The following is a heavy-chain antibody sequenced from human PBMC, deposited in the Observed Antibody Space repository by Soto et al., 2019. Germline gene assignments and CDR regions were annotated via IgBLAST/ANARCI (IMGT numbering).Heavy chain of an antibody. CDR2: ISGSGGST. D-gene: IGHD3-10*01. J-gene: IGHJ4*02. V-gene: IGHV3-23*01. CDR1: GFTFSSYA. Sequence: GGSLRLSCAASGFTFSSYAMSWVRQAPGKGLEWVSAISGSGGSTYYADSVKGRFTISRDNSKNTLYLQMNSLRAEDTAVYYCAKDPLWFGELGGLDYWGQGTLVTVSS. CDR3: AKDPLWFGELGGLDY.